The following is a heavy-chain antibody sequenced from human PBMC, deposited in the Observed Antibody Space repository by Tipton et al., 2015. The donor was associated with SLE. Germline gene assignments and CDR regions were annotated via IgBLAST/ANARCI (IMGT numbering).Heavy chain of an antibody. J-gene: IGHJ6*02. V-gene: IGHV4-59*08. CDR1: GGSISSHF. CDR3: ASGDVGLFAHHGMDV. D-gene: IGHD3-10*01. Sequence: TLSLTCTVSGGSISSHFWSWVRQPPGKGLEWIGQIYYSGTTNYNPSLKSRVTISVDTSKNQFSLKLTSVTAADTAVYYCASGDVGLFAHHGMDVWGQGTTVTVSS. CDR2: IYYSGTT.